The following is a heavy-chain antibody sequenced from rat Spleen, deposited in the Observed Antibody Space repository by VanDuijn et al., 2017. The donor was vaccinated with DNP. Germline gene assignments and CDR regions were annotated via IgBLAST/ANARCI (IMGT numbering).Heavy chain of an antibody. CDR1: GFTFSDYY. V-gene: IGHV5S11*01. D-gene: IGHD4-2*01. J-gene: IGHJ2*01. CDR3: ARQNTGYYFDY. CDR2: ISTSGSRT. Sequence: EVQLVESGGGLVQPGRSLTLSCAASGFTFSDYYMAWVRQAPTKGLEWVATISTSGSRTYYPDSVKGRFTISRDNAKSSLYLQMDSLRSEETATYYCARQNTGYYFDYWGQGVMVTVSS.